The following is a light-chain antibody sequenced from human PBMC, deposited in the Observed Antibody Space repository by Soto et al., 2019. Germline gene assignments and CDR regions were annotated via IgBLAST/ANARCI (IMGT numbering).Light chain of an antibody. CDR2: AAS. CDR3: LQDYNYPYT. V-gene: IGKV1-6*01. Sequence: AIQMTQSPSSLSASVGDRVTITCRASQGIRNDLGWYQQKPGKAPNLLIFAASSLQSGVPSRFSGSGSGTDFTLTISSLQPEDFATYYCLQDYNYPYTFGQGTKLEIK. J-gene: IGKJ2*01. CDR1: QGIRND.